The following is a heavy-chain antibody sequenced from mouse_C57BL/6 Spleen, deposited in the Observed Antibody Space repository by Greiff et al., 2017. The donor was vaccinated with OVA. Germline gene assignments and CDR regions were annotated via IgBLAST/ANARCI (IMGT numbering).Heavy chain of an antibody. D-gene: IGHD2-3*01. CDR3: TTGVYDGYSLYAMDY. V-gene: IGHV14-4*01. CDR1: GFNIKDDY. J-gene: IGHJ4*01. CDR2: IDPENGDI. Sequence: EVKLQQSGAELVRPGASVKLSCTASGFNIKDDYMHWVKQRPEQGLEWIGWIDPENGDIESDSKFQGKATITADTSSSTAYLQLRSLTSEEAAVYYCTTGVYDGYSLYAMDYWGQGTSVTVAS.